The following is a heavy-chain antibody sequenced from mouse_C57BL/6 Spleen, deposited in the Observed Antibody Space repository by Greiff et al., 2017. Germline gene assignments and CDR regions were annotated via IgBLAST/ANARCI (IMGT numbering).Heavy chain of an antibody. CDR1: GFSFTSYG. J-gene: IGHJ1*03. V-gene: IGHV2-2*01. Sequence: VQLQQSGPGLVQPSQSLSITCTVSGFSFTSYGVHWVRQSPGTGLEWLGVLWSGGSTDYNAAFISRLSISKDDSKSQVFLKMNSLQADDTAIDYCAWASRNWYFDVWGTGTTVTVSS. CDR3: AWASRNWYFDV. CDR2: LWSGGST. D-gene: IGHD6-1*01.